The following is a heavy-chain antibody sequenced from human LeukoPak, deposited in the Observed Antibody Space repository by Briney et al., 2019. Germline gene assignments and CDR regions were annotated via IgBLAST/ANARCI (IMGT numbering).Heavy chain of an antibody. CDR2: ISSSSSTI. J-gene: IGHJ6*02. Sequence: GGSLRLSCAASGFTFSSYSMNWVRQAPGKGLEWVSYISSSSSTIYYADSVKGRFTISRDNAKNSLYLQMNSLRAEDTAVYYCARDTRYNWNYYYYGMDVWGQGTTVTVSS. CDR1: GFTFSSYS. V-gene: IGHV3-48*04. CDR3: ARDTRYNWNYYYYGMDV. D-gene: IGHD1-1*01.